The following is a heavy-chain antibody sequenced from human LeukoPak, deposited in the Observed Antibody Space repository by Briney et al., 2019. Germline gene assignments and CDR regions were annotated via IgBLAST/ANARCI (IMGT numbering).Heavy chain of an antibody. V-gene: IGHV1-58*02. CDR3: ARGISSGWYGSYYMDV. D-gene: IGHD6-19*01. CDR1: GFTFTSSA. J-gene: IGHJ6*03. CDR2: IVVGSGNT. Sequence: SVKVSCKASGFTFTSSAMQWVRQARGQRLEWIGWIVVGSGNTNYAQKLQGRVTMTTDTSTSTAYMELRSLRSDDMAVYYCARGISSGWYGSYYMDVWGKGTTVTVSS.